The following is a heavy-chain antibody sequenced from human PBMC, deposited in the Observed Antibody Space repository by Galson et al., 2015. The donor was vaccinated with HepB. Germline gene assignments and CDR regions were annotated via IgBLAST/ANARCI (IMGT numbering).Heavy chain of an antibody. J-gene: IGHJ4*02. CDR2: ISGSGGST. V-gene: IGHV3-23*01. D-gene: IGHD2-2*01. Sequence: SLRLSCAASGFTFGSYAMSWVRQAPGKGLEWVSAISGSGGSTYYADSVKGRFTISRDNSKNTLYLQMNSLRAEDTAVYYCAKDLGYCSSTSCYGGGNYWGQGTLVTVSS. CDR1: GFTFGSYA. CDR3: AKDLGYCSSTSCYGGGNY.